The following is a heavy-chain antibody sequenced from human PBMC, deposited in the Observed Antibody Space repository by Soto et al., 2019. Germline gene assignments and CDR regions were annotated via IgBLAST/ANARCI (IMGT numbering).Heavy chain of an antibody. CDR2: MSHSGGT. CDR1: GGFVSSGSYY. CDR3: ARVERGTATTGVDAFDI. J-gene: IGHJ3*02. V-gene: IGHV4-34*01. Sequence: QVQLQQWGAGLLKPSETLSLTCADYGGFVSSGSYYWSWIRQPPGKGLEWIGEMSHSGGTHFNPSLKSRVTISVDTSKNQFSLKMSSVTAADTALYYCARVERGTATTGVDAFDIWGPGTMVTVSS. D-gene: IGHD1-1*01.